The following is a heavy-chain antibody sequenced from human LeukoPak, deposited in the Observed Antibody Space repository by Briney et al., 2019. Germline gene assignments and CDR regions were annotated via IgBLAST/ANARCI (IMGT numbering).Heavy chain of an antibody. J-gene: IGHJ6*02. CDR1: GFTFSSYS. V-gene: IGHV3-21*01. Sequence: GGSLRLSCAASGFTFSSYSMNWVRQAPGKGLEWVSSISSSSYIYYADSVKGRFTISRDNAKNSLYLQMNSLRAEDTAVYYCARGPRAVNHYYYYGMDVWGQGTTVTVSS. CDR2: ISSSSYI. CDR3: ARGPRAVNHYYYYGMDV. D-gene: IGHD1-14*01.